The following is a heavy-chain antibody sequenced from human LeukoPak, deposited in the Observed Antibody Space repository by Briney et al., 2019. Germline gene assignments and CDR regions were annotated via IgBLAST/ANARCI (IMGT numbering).Heavy chain of an antibody. J-gene: IGHJ4*02. V-gene: IGHV4-59*01. CDR3: ARGSRTTSGEGFDC. CDR2: IYYSGST. CDR1: GGSISNYY. D-gene: IGHD2-2*01. Sequence: SETLSLTCTVSGGSISNYYWSWIRQPPGKGLEWIGYIYYSGSTNYNPSLESRVTISVDTSKNQFSLKLSSVTAADTAVYYCARGSRTTSGEGFDCWGQGTLVTVSS.